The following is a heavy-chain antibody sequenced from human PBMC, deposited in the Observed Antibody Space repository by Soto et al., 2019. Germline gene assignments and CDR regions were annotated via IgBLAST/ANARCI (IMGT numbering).Heavy chain of an antibody. CDR2: IYWDDDK. CDR3: AHTVGWGFGGYNNNWFDP. J-gene: IGHJ5*02. CDR1: GFSLSTSGVG. D-gene: IGHD3-10*01. V-gene: IGHV2-5*02. Sequence: PTLVNPTQTLTLTCTFSGFSLSTSGVGVGWIRQPPGKALEWLALIYWDDDKRYSPSLKSRLTITKDTSKNQVVLTMTNMDPVDTATYYCAHTVGWGFGGYNNNWFDPWGQGTLVTVSS.